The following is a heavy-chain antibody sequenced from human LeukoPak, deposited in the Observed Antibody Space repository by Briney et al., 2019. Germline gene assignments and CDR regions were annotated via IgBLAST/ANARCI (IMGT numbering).Heavy chain of an antibody. CDR3: ARGRETWIWECGEFDY. D-gene: IGHD5-12*01. CDR2: ISSSGSTI. CDR1: GFTFSSYE. V-gene: IGHV3-48*03. J-gene: IGHJ4*02. Sequence: GGSLRLSCAASGFTFSSYEMNWVRQAPGRGLEWVSYISSSGSTIYYADSVKGRFTISGDNAKNSLYLQMNSLRAEDTAVYYCARGRETWIWECGEFDYWGQGTLVTVS.